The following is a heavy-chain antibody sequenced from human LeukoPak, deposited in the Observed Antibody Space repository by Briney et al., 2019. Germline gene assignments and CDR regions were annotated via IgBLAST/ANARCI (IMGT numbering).Heavy chain of an antibody. CDR2: ISDDGSNT. Sequence: GGSLRLSCAASGFTFSSYDMHWVRQAPGKGLEWVAEISDDGSNTYYADSVKGRFTISRDNSKKTLYQEMNNLRPEDTAVYYCARVTGTYWYFDLWGRGTLVTVSS. J-gene: IGHJ2*01. CDR3: ARVTGTYWYFDL. V-gene: IGHV3-30*03. CDR1: GFTFSSYD. D-gene: IGHD1/OR15-1a*01.